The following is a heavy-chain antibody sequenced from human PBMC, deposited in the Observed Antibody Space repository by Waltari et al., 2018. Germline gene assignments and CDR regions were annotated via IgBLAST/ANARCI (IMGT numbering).Heavy chain of an antibody. Sequence: EVQLVESGGGLVQPGGSLRLSCAAPGFTFSSYAMSWVRQAAGKGMVGVSAISGSGGSTYYADSVKGRFTISRDNSKNTLYLQMNSLRAEDTAVYYCAKASTVYANFDLWGRGTLVTVSS. CDR1: GFTFSSYA. CDR3: AKASTVYANFDL. CDR2: ISGSGGST. J-gene: IGHJ2*01. V-gene: IGHV3-23*04. D-gene: IGHD2-8*01.